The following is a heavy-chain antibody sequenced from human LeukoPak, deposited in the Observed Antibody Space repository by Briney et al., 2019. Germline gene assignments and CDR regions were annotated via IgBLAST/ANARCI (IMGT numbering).Heavy chain of an antibody. V-gene: IGHV4-30-4*08. CDR3: ARDEEPDSSSSGKYFQH. Sequence: PSETLSLTCTGAGGSISTGDYYWRWIRQPPGKGLERIGYIYYSGSTYYNPSLKSRVTISVDTSKNQFSLKLSSVTAADTAVYYCARDEEPDSSSSGKYFQHWGQGTLVTVSS. D-gene: IGHD6-6*01. CDR1: GGSISTGDYY. J-gene: IGHJ1*01. CDR2: IYYSGST.